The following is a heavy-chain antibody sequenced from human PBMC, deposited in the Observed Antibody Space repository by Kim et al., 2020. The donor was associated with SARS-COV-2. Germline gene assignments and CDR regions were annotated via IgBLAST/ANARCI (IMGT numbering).Heavy chain of an antibody. V-gene: IGHV4-39*01. J-gene: IGHJ4*02. D-gene: IGHD2-15*01. CDR3: AMTGGLYCSGGSCSYDY. Sequence: LKSRVTISVDTSKNQFSLKLSSVTAADTAVYYCAMTGGLYCSGGSCSYDYWGQGTLVTVSS.